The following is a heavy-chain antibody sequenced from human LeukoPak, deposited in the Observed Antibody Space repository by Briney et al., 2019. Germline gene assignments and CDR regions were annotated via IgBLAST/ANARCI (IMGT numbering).Heavy chain of an antibody. V-gene: IGHV3-23*01. CDR3: AGRGDGNLYYFDH. J-gene: IGHJ4*02. CDR2: ISSGGTGT. CDR1: DFSFRSYN. D-gene: IGHD5-24*01. Sequence: GGPLNPSCGALDFSFRSYNWTWVRKAQGRGLEWVSSISSGGTGTYYTDSVKGRFTISRDNSKNTLHLQMNSLRPEDTAVYYCAGRGDGNLYYFDHWGQGTLVTASS.